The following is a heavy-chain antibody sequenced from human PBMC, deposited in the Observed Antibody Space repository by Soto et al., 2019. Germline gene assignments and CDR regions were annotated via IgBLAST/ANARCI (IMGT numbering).Heavy chain of an antibody. CDR3: AVYLIHYGSGSYYASPYSYYGMGV. CDR2: IIPIFGTA. V-gene: IGHV1-69*06. Sequence: SVKVSCKASGGTFSSYAISWVRQAPGQGLEWIGGIIPIFGTANYAQKFQGRVTITADKSTSTAYMELSSLRSEDTAVYYCAVYLIHYGSGSYYASPYSYYGMGVGGQETTVTV. J-gene: IGHJ6*02. CDR1: GGTFSSYA. D-gene: IGHD3-10*01.